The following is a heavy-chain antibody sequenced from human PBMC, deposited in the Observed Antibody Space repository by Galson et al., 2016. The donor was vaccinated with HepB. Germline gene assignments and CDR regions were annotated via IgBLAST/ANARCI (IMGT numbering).Heavy chain of an antibody. CDR3: ARVHYDYGSPSCIDS. D-gene: IGHD3-10*01. V-gene: IGHV4-61*08. CDR1: GGSISSGGYY. J-gene: IGHJ4*02. Sequence: ETLSLTCTVSGGSISSGGYYWSWIRRPPGRGLEWIGHAFYSGSTDYNPSLESRVTISVDTSKSQFSLKLNYVTTADTAVYYCARVHYDYGSPSCIDSWGQGTPVTVSS. CDR2: AFYSGST.